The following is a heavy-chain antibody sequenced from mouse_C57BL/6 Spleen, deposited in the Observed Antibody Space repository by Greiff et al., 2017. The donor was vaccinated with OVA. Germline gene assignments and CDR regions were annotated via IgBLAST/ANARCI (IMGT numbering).Heavy chain of an antibody. J-gene: IGHJ4*01. Sequence: VQLQQSGAELVKPGALVKLSCKASGYTFTSYWMHWVKQRPGRGLEWIGRIDPNSGGTKYNEKFKSKATLTVDKPSSTAYMQLSSLTSEDSAVYYCARDYYGSSLYAMDYWGQGTSVTVSS. CDR3: ARDYYGSSLYAMDY. V-gene: IGHV1-72*01. CDR1: GYTFTSYW. CDR2: IDPNSGGT. D-gene: IGHD1-1*01.